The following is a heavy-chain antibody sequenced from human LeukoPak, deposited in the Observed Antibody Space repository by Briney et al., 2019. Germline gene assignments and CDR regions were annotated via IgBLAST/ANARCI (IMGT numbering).Heavy chain of an antibody. V-gene: IGHV1-2*02. D-gene: IGHD3-10*01. CDR2: INPNSGAT. J-gene: IGHJ4*02. CDR3: ARDLPHYYGSGSYFHTIDY. CDR1: GYTFTDYY. Sequence: ASVKVSCKASGYTFTDYYIHWVRQAPGQGLEWMGWINPNSGATNYAQKFQGRVTMTRDTSISTASMELSSLKPDDTAVHYCARDLPHYYGSGSYFHTIDYWGQGTLVTVSS.